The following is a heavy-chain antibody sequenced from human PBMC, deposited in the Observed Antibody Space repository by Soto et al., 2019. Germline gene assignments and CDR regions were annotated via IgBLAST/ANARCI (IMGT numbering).Heavy chain of an antibody. D-gene: IGHD5-18*01. J-gene: IGHJ6*02. CDR1: GGSIRSGGYY. CDR3: ARDRLMATAGTARHYFGSDV. V-gene: IGHV4-31*03. Sequence: SETLSLTCTVSGGSIRSGGYYWSWVRQNPRRGLEWIGNIYYSGNTYYNPSLKSRLTISVDTSKNQFSLNLRSVTAADTAVYYCARDRLMATAGTARHYFGSDVWGPGPTVTLSS. CDR2: IYYSGNT.